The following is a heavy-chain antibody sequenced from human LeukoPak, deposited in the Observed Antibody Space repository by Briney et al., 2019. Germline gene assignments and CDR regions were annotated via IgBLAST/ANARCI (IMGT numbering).Heavy chain of an antibody. J-gene: IGHJ4*02. Sequence: GASVKVSCKASGYTFTGYYMHWVRQAPGQGLEWMGRINPNSGGTNYAQKFQGRVTMTRDTSISTAYMELSRLRSDDTAVYYWAREINYYGSGSYDTNDYWGQGTLVTVSS. CDR1: GYTFTGYY. CDR3: AREINYYGSGSYDTNDY. V-gene: IGHV1-2*06. D-gene: IGHD3-10*01. CDR2: INPNSGGT.